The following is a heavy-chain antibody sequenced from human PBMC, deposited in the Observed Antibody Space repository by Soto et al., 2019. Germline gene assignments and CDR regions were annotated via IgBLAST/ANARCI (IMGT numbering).Heavy chain of an antibody. CDR3: AGDPMNYDFWSGYPYPLDY. V-gene: IGHV1-69*13. CDR1: GGTFSSYA. CDR2: IIPVFGTA. Sequence: SVKVSCKASGGTFSSYAISWVRQAPGQGLEWMGGIIPVFGTANYAQKFQGRVTITADESTSTAYMELSSLRSEDTAVYYCAGDPMNYDFWSGYPYPLDYWGQGTLVTVSS. J-gene: IGHJ4*02. D-gene: IGHD3-3*01.